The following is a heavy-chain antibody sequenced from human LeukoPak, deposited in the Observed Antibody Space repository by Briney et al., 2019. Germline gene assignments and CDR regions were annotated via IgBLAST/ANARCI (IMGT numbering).Heavy chain of an antibody. CDR3: ATLQVVVPAAPSIAVGNWFDP. CDR2: ISWNSGSI. J-gene: IGHJ5*02. Sequence: AGGSLRLSCAASGFTFDDYAMHWVRQAPGKGLEWVSGISWNSGSIGYADSVKGRFTISRDNAKNSLYLQMNSLRAEDTALYYCATLQVVVPAAPSIAVGNWFDPWGQGTLVTVSS. CDR1: GFTFDDYA. V-gene: IGHV3-9*01. D-gene: IGHD2-2*01.